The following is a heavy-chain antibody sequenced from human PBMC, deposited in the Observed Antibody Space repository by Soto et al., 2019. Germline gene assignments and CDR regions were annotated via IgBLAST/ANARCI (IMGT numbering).Heavy chain of an antibody. J-gene: IGHJ4*02. V-gene: IGHV3-73*01. CDR2: IRSKANSYAT. CDR3: IRRYSYGYDLFDY. Sequence: GGSLRLSWAASGFTFSGSAMHWVRQASGKGLEWVGRIRSKANSYATAYAASVKGRFTISRDDSKNTAYLQMNSLKTEDTAVYYCIRRYSYGYDLFDYWGQGTLVTVSS. CDR1: GFTFSGSA. D-gene: IGHD5-18*01.